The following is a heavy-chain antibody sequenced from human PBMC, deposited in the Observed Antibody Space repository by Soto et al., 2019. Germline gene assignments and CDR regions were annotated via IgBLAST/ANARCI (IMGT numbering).Heavy chain of an antibody. V-gene: IGHV1-69*01. CDR2: IIPVLGTT. Sequence: QVQLMQSGAEVKKPGSSVKVSCKVSGGAFRTFAISWVRQAPGHGLEWMGGIIPVLGTTNYAQEFQGRVTITADESTSTAYMELRSLRSGDTAVFYCAGDTPAAGTGAAFDYVGQGTLVTVSS. J-gene: IGHJ4*02. CDR3: AGDTPAAGTGAAFDY. CDR1: GGAFRTFA. D-gene: IGHD6-13*01.